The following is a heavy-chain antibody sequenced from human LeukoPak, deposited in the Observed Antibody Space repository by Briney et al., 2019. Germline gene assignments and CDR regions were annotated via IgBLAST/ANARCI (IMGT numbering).Heavy chain of an antibody. CDR2: ISASIGYT. CDR3: AKDYSGSYYNFDY. V-gene: IGHV3-23*01. J-gene: IGHJ4*02. CDR1: GFTFNNFA. Sequence: GGSLRLSCGASGFTFNNFAMSWVRQAPGKGLEWVSTISASIGYTYYADSVKGRFTISRDNSKNTLYLQMNSLRAEDTAVYYCAKDYSGSYYNFDYWGQGTLVTVSS. D-gene: IGHD1-26*01.